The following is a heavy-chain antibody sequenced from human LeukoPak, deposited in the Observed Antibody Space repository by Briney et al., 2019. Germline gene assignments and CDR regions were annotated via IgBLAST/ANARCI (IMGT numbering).Heavy chain of an antibody. CDR1: EFTFSSYS. CDR3: ARSSIAAAGHYFDY. J-gene: IGHJ4*02. V-gene: IGHV3-21*01. CDR2: ISSSSSYI. D-gene: IGHD6-13*01. Sequence: GGSLRLSCAASEFTFSSYSMNWVRQAPGKGLEWVSSISSSSSYIYYADSVKGRFTISRDNAKNSLYLQMNSLRAEDTAVYYCARSSIAAAGHYFDYWGQGTLVTVSS.